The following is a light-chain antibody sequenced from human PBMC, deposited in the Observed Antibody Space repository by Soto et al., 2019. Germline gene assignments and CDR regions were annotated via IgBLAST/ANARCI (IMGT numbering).Light chain of an antibody. V-gene: IGLV2-8*01. J-gene: IGLJ1*01. CDR2: EVS. CDR1: SIDVGGYNY. Sequence: QSALTQPPSASGSPGQSVTISCTGTSIDVGGYNYVSWYQQHPGKAPKLMIYEVSKRPSGVPDRFSGSKSGTTASLTVSGLQPEDEADYYCSSYAGSNTSVFGTGTKLTVL. CDR3: SSYAGSNTSV.